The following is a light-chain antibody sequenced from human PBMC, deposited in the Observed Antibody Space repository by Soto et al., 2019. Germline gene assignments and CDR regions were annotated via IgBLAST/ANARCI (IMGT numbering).Light chain of an antibody. Sequence: QSALTQPASVSGSPGQSITISCTGTSSDVGGYNYVSWYQQHPGKAPKLMIFDVSNRPSGVSNRFSGSKSGNTASLTISGLQAEDEADYYCSSYTSSSTLYVFGTGTMVTVL. CDR2: DVS. J-gene: IGLJ1*01. V-gene: IGLV2-14*01. CDR3: SSYTSSSTLYV. CDR1: SSDVGGYNY.